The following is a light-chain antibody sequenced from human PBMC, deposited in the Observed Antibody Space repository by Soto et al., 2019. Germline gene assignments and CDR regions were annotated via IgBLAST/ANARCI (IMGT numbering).Light chain of an antibody. J-gene: IGKJ5*01. CDR3: QQYQTYST. Sequence: DIQMTQSPSTLSATVGGRVTITSRASQSIRSLLAWYQQKPGKAPKVRIYDASSLGSGVPSRFSGSGSGTEFTLTISSLQPDDFATYFCQQYQTYSTFGQGTRLEIK. V-gene: IGKV1-5*01. CDR2: DAS. CDR1: QSIRSL.